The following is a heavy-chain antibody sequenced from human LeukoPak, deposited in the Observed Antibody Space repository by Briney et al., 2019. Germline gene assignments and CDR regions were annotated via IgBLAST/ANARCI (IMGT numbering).Heavy chain of an antibody. J-gene: IGHJ4*02. V-gene: IGHV1-3*01. CDR3: ARSDYNDYRGLGF. CDR1: GYTFTSYG. CDR2: INGGNGDA. Sequence: ASVTVSCTTSGYTFTSYGMHWVRQAPGQRLEWMGWINGGNGDAKYSQKFQGRVTIIRDTSASTAYMELSSLRSEDTAVYYCARSDYNDYRGLGFWGQGTLVTVSS. D-gene: IGHD4-11*01.